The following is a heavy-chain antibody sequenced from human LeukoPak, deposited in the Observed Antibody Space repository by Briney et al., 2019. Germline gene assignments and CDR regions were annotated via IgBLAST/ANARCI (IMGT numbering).Heavy chain of an antibody. V-gene: IGHV3-7*01. J-gene: IGHJ6*03. CDR1: GSTFTSYW. CDR2: IKQDGSEK. D-gene: IGHD5-12*01. Sequence: GGSLRLSCAASGSTFTSYWMTWVRQAPGKGLEWVANIKQDGSEKYYVDSVKGRFTISRDNAKNSLYLQMNSLRAEDTAVYYCARDEIVATTKANYYYYMDVWGKGTTVTISS. CDR3: ARDEIVATTKANYYYYMDV.